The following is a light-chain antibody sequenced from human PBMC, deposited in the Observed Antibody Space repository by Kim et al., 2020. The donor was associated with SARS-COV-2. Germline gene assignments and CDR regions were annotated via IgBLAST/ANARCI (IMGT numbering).Light chain of an antibody. CDR1: QDIRND. CDR2: GAS. Sequence: AAVGDSVTITCRASQDIRNDLGWYQQNPGRAHKRLIYGASSLQSGVPSRFSGSGSGTEFTLTISSVQPEDFATYFCLQHSTYPITFGQGTRLEIK. CDR3: LQHSTYPIT. V-gene: IGKV1-17*01. J-gene: IGKJ5*01.